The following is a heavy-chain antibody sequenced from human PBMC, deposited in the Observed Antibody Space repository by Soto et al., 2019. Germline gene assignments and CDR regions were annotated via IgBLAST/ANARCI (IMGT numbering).Heavy chain of an antibody. CDR3: AKDRYCSGGSCYSEWAFDI. V-gene: IGHV3-48*01. CDR2: ISSSSSTI. CDR1: GFTFSSYS. D-gene: IGHD2-15*01. J-gene: IGHJ3*02. Sequence: PGGSLRLSCAASGFTFSSYSMNLVRQAPGKGLEWVSYISSSSSTIYYADSVKGRFTISRDNSKNTLYLQMNSLRAEDTAVYYCAKDRYCSGGSCYSEWAFDIWGQGTMVTVSS.